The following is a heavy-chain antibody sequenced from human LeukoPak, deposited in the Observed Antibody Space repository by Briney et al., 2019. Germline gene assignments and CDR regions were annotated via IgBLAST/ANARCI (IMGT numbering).Heavy chain of an antibody. CDR3: AREGEQSQYDY. D-gene: IGHD2-2*01. CDR2: IYSGGST. Sequence: GGSLRLSCAASGFTVSSNYMSWVRQAPGKGLEWVSVIYSGGSTYYADSVKSRFTISRDNSKNTLYLQMNSLRAEDTAVYYCAREGEQSQYDYWGQGTLVTVSS. V-gene: IGHV3-53*01. J-gene: IGHJ4*02. CDR1: GFTVSSNY.